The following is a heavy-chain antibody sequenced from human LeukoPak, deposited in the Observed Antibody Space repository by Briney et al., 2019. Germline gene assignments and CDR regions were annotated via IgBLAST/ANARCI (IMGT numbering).Heavy chain of an antibody. Sequence: GGSLRLSCAASGFTFSDSAMHWVRQASGKGLEWVGRIRSKANNYATAYAASVKGRFTISRDDSKNTAYLQMNSLKTEDTAVYYCTSLRSDWAGSSFDYWGQGTLVTVSS. CDR1: GFTFSDSA. V-gene: IGHV3-73*01. D-gene: IGHD5-12*01. J-gene: IGHJ4*02. CDR2: IRSKANNYAT. CDR3: TSLRSDWAGSSFDY.